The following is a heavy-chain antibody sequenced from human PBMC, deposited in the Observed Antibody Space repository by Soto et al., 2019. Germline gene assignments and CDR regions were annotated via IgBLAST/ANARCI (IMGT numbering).Heavy chain of an antibody. CDR2: IYYSGST. Sequence: SETLSLTCTVSGGSISSSSYYWGWIRQPPGKGLEWIGSIYYSGSTYYNPSLKSRVTISVDTSKNQFSLKLSSVTAADTAVYYCARNMVRGVLGRDFYYYGMDVWGQGTTVTVSS. CDR3: ARNMVRGVLGRDFYYYGMDV. CDR1: GGSISSSSYY. V-gene: IGHV4-39*01. D-gene: IGHD3-10*01. J-gene: IGHJ6*02.